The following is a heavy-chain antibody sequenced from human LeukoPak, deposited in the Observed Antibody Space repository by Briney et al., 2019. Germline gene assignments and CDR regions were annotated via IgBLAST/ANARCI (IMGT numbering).Heavy chain of an antibody. CDR1: GFTFSSYS. J-gene: IGHJ4*02. V-gene: IGHV3-48*01. D-gene: IGHD3-22*01. CDR2: ISGSSSTI. Sequence: GGSLRLSCAASGFTFSSYSMNWVRQAPGKGLEWGSYISGSSSTIYYADSVKGRFTISRDNGKNTLYLQMNSLRAEDTAVYYCARGSTYYDSSGQDPFGYWGQGTLVTVSS. CDR3: ARGSTYYDSSGQDPFGY.